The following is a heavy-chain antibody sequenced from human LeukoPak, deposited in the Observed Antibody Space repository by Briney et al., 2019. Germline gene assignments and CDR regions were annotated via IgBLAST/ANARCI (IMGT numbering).Heavy chain of an antibody. CDR2: ISSSSSYI. D-gene: IGHD2-15*01. V-gene: IGHV3-21*01. CDR3: ARDRESYCSGGSCSNFDY. Sequence: GGSLRLSCAASGFTFSSYSMNWVRQAPGKGLEWVSSISSSSSYIYYADSVKGRFTISRDNAKNSLYLQMNSLRAEDTAVFYCARDRESYCSGGSCSNFDYWGQGTLVTVSS. J-gene: IGHJ4*02. CDR1: GFTFSSYS.